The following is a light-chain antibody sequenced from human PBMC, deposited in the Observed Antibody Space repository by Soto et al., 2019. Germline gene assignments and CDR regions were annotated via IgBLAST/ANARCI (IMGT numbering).Light chain of an antibody. V-gene: IGKV1D-12*01. CDR1: QGIAGW. Sequence: DIQMTQSPSSVSASVGDRVTITCRASQGIAGWLAWYQQKPGKAPKLLIYAASTLQSGVPSRFSGGGSGTDFTLTISSLQPEDFATYYCQQTNSCPITFGQGTRLEIK. CDR2: AAS. J-gene: IGKJ5*01. CDR3: QQTNSCPIT.